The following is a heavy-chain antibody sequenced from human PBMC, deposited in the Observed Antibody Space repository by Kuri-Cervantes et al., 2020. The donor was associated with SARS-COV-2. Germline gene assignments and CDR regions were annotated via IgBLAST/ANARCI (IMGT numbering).Heavy chain of an antibody. V-gene: IGHV2-70*11. Sequence: SGPTLVKPTQTLTLTCTFSGFSLSTSGMCVSWIRPPPGKALEWLARIDWDDDKYYKTSLKTRLTISKDTSKNQVVLTMTSVDPVDTATYYCARIQATTVIADYWGQGTLVTVSS. CDR2: IDWDDDK. J-gene: IGHJ4*02. CDR1: GFSLSTSGMC. D-gene: IGHD4-11*01. CDR3: ARIQATTVIADY.